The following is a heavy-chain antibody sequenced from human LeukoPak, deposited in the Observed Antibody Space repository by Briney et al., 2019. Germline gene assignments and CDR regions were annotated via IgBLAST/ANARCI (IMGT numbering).Heavy chain of an antibody. CDR1: GGSISSGSYS. J-gene: IGHJ4*02. V-gene: IGHV4-30-2*01. CDR2: IYHSGST. CDR3: AREGGPYRPLDY. Sequence: SETLSLTCAVSGGSISSGSYSWSWIRQPTGKGLEWIGYIYHSGSTYYNPSLKSRVAISVDKSENHISLKLTSVTAADTAVYYCAREGGPYRPLDYSGQGTLVTVAS.